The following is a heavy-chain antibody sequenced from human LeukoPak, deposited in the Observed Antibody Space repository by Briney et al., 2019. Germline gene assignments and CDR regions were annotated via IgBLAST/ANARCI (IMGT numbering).Heavy chain of an antibody. Sequence: PGGSLRLSWAAYGFTFSSFGMHWVRQAPGEWLEWVAAISYDGSNKYYADSVKGRFTISRDNSKNTLYLQMNSLRAEDTAVYYCAKESIVVVPAAITSYYYYYMDVWGKGTTVTVSS. CDR2: ISYDGSNK. J-gene: IGHJ6*03. CDR1: GFTFSSFG. CDR3: AKESIVVVPAAITSYYYYYMDV. V-gene: IGHV3-30*18. D-gene: IGHD2-2*01.